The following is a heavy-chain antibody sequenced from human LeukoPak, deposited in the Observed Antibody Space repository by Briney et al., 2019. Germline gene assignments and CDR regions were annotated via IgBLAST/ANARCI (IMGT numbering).Heavy chain of an antibody. CDR1: GGSISSYY. J-gene: IGHJ4*02. Sequence: SETLSVTCTVSGGSISSYYWTWIRQPPGKGLEWIGYIYDGGSTNYNPSLRSRVTISGDTSKNQFSLKLTSVTAADTAVYYCARVGSSGYYYKIDYWGQGTLVTVSS. CDR3: ARVGSSGYYYKIDY. CDR2: IYDGGST. D-gene: IGHD3-22*01. V-gene: IGHV4-59*01.